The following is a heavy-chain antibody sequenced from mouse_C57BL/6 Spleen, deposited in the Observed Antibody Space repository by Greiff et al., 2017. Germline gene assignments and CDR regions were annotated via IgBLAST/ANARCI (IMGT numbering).Heavy chain of an antibody. J-gene: IGHJ2*01. CDR3: ARRGDGGYFDY. CDR1: GFTFRSYG. Sequence: EVKLVESGGDLVKPGGSLKLSCAASGFTFRSYGMSWVRQTPDKRLEWVATISSGGSYTYYPDSVKGRFTISRDNAKNTLYLQMSSLKSEDTAMYYCARRGDGGYFDYWGQGTTLTVSS. V-gene: IGHV5-6*02. D-gene: IGHD3-3*01. CDR2: ISSGGSYT.